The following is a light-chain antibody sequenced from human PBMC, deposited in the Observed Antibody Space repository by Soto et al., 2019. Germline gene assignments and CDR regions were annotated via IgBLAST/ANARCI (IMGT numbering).Light chain of an antibody. CDR2: KAS. J-gene: IGKJ1*01. V-gene: IGKV1-5*03. CDR3: QQYNSYSRT. CDR1: QDIGNF. Sequence: DIQMTQSPSSLSAFVGDRVTITCRASQDIGNFLAWYQQKPGKAPKLLIYKASSLESGVPSRFSGSGSGTEFTLTISSLQPDDFATYYCQQYNSYSRTFSQGTKVDIK.